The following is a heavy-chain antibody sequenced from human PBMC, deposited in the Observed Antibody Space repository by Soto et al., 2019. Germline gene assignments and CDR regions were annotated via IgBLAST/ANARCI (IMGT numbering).Heavy chain of an antibody. J-gene: IGHJ3*02. CDR3: ARGDSSGYYTRRAFDI. D-gene: IGHD3-22*01. CDR2: ISYDGSNK. Sequence: GGSLRLSCAASGFTFSSYAMHWVRQAPGKGLEWVAVISYDGSNKYYADSVKGRFTISRDNSKNTLYLQMNSLRAEDTAVYYCARGDSSGYYTRRAFDIWGQGTMVTVSS. V-gene: IGHV3-30-3*01. CDR1: GFTFSSYA.